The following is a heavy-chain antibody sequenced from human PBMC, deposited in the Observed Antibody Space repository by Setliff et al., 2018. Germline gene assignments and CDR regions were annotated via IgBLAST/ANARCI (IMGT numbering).Heavy chain of an antibody. CDR2: ISYDGSNK. Sequence: GGSLRLSCAASRFTFSSYAMHWVRQPPGKGLEWVAVISYDGSNKYYADSVKGRFTISRDNSKNTLYLQMNSLRAEDTAVYYCAKDPGIDTAMVIRYYYYGMDVWGQGTTVTVSS. D-gene: IGHD5-18*01. CDR3: AKDPGIDTAMVIRYYYYGMDV. J-gene: IGHJ6*02. V-gene: IGHV3-30*04. CDR1: RFTFSSYA.